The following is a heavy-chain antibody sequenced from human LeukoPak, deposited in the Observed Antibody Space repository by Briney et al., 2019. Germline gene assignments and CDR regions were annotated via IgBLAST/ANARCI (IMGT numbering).Heavy chain of an antibody. D-gene: IGHD3-16*01. V-gene: IGHV1-2*02. Sequence: ASVNVSCKASGYTFTGYYMHWVRQAPGQGLEWMGWINPNSGGTNYAQKFQGRVTMTRDTSISTAYMELSRLRSDDTAVYYCARVMQLGANWFDPWGQGTLVSVSS. J-gene: IGHJ5*02. CDR2: INPNSGGT. CDR1: GYTFTGYY. CDR3: ARVMQLGANWFDP.